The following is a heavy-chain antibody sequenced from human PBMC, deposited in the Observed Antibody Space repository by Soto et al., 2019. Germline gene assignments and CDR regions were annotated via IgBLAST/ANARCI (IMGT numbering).Heavy chain of an antibody. D-gene: IGHD3-22*01. V-gene: IGHV5-10-1*01. CDR1: GYSFTTYW. CDR3: ARLNSNYYHYGIDV. CDR2: IDPGDSYT. J-gene: IGHJ6*02. Sequence: VESLTTSCNGSGYSFTTYWIVWVLQMPGKGLEWMGRIDPGDSYTNYSPSFQGHVTISADKSISTAYLQWSSLKASDTAMYYCARLNSNYYHYGIDVWGQGTTVTVSS.